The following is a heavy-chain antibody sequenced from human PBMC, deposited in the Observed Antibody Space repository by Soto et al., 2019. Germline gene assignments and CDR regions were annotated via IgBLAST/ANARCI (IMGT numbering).Heavy chain of an antibody. Sequence: QVQLVESGGGVVQPGRSLRLSCAASGFTFSSYAMHWVRQAPGKGLEWVAVISYDGSNKYYADSVKGRFTISRDNSKNTLYLQMNSLRAEDTAVYYCATPYSSGWKTYYCDYWGQGSLVTVSS. CDR2: ISYDGSNK. V-gene: IGHV3-30-3*01. J-gene: IGHJ4*02. D-gene: IGHD6-19*01. CDR1: GFTFSSYA. CDR3: ATPYSSGWKTYYCDY.